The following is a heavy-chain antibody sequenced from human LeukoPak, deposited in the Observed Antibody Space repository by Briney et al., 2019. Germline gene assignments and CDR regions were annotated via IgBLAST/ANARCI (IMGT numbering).Heavy chain of an antibody. Sequence: GQSLKISSTGSAYSSTSYWTSWARQTTAKGRGWMGRFDSIIAYTTYTPPSQGHVTTSSHKSISSACLHWSSLKASDTAMYYCAGGVRYSSTNYYVWGQGTLVTVSS. J-gene: IGHJ4*02. V-gene: IGHV5-10-1*01. CDR3: AGGVRYSSTNYYV. CDR1: AYSSTSYW. D-gene: IGHD2-2*01. CDR2: FDSIIAYT.